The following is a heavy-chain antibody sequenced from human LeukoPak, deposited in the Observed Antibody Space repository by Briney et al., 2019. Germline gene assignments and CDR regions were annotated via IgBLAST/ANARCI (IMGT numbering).Heavy chain of an antibody. V-gene: IGHV4-59*01. D-gene: IGHD3-10*01. CDR1: GGSISSYY. Sequence: PAETLSLTCTVSGGSISSYYWSWIRQPPGKGLEWIGYIYYSGSTNYNPSLKSRVTISVDTSKNQFSLKLSSVTAADTAVYYCARGSQVWFGEAFDYWGQGTLVTVSS. CDR2: IYYSGST. J-gene: IGHJ4*02. CDR3: ARGSQVWFGEAFDY.